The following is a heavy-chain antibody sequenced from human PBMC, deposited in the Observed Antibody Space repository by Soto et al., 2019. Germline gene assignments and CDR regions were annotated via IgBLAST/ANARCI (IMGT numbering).Heavy chain of an antibody. D-gene: IGHD1-7*01. CDR2: MNPNSGNT. CDR3: AREVYNWNYGYYYYYYGMDV. V-gene: IGHV1-8*01. J-gene: IGHJ6*02. CDR1: GYTFTSYD. Sequence: ASVKVSCKASGYTFTSYDINWVRQATRQGLEWMGWMNPNSGNTGYAQKFQGRVTMTRSTSISTAYMGLRSLRSDDTAVYYCAREVYNWNYGYYYYYYGMDVWGQGTTVTVSS.